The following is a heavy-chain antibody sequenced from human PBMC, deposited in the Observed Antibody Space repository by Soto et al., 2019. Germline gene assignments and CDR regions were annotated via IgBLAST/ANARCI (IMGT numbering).Heavy chain of an antibody. CDR2: LNPNGGST. D-gene: IGHD6-13*01. V-gene: IGHV1-46*01. CDR3: ARNLAAGDY. CDR1: GYTFTNSY. Sequence: QVQLVQSGAEVKKPGPSVKVSCKASGYTFTNSYIHWVRQAPGQGLEWMALLNPNGGSTNYAQNFQGRVTVTRDTSTSTVYMELTSLTSEDTAVYYCARNLAAGDYWGQGTLVTVSS. J-gene: IGHJ4*02.